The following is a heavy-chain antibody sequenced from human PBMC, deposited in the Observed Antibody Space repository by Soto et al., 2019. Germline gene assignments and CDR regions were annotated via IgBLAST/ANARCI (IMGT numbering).Heavy chain of an antibody. D-gene: IGHD6-19*01. V-gene: IGHV3-30*04. J-gene: IGHJ6*02. CDR3: ARELGRKQWPYNYGMDV. CDR1: GFNFIDYN. Sequence: QVQLVESGGGVVQAGTSLTLSCAASGFNFIDYNMHWVRQAPGKGLEWIASISYGGSNKAYRDSMQGRLIISRDTSRDTLSLQVSGLTLDDTAVFFWARELGRKQWPYNYGMDVWGQGTTVTVSS. CDR2: ISYGGSNK.